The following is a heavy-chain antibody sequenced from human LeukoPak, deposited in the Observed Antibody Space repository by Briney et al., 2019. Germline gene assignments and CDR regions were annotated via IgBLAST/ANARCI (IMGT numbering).Heavy chain of an antibody. CDR1: GFTFSSYN. J-gene: IGHJ3*01. D-gene: IGHD3-22*01. V-gene: IGHV3-21*01. CDR2: ISTSRSGI. Sequence: GGSLRLSCAASGFTFSSYNMNWVRQAPGKGLEWFSWISTSRSGIYYADSVKGRFTISRDNAGNSLYLQMNSLRVEDTAMYYCARDRGGYKPSDAFDLWGQGTMVTVSS. CDR3: ARDRGGYKPSDAFDL.